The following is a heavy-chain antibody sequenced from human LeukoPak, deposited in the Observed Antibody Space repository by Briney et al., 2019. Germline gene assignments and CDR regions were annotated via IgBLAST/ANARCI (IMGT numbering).Heavy chain of an antibody. CDR3: AKDRGIAVAGTREYFQH. Sequence: GRSLRLSCAASGFTFSSYGMHWVRQAPGKGLEWVAVIWYDGSNKYYADSVKGRFTISRDNSKNTLYLQMNSLRAEDTAVYYCAKDRGIAVAGTREYFQHWGQGTLVTVSS. CDR1: GFTFSSYG. CDR2: IWYDGSNK. V-gene: IGHV3-33*06. D-gene: IGHD6-19*01. J-gene: IGHJ1*01.